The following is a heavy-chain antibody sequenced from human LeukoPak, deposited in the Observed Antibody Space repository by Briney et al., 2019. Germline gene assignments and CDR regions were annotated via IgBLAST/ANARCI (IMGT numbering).Heavy chain of an antibody. Sequence: PSETLSLTCTVSGGSISSHYWSWILQPPGKGLEWIGYIYYSGSTNYNPSLKSRVTISVDTSKNQFSLKLSSVTAADTAVYYCARSITMVRGVPQPFDYWGQGTLVTVSS. CDR3: ARSITMVRGVPQPFDY. J-gene: IGHJ4*02. V-gene: IGHV4-59*11. CDR2: IYYSGST. CDR1: GGSISSHY. D-gene: IGHD3-10*01.